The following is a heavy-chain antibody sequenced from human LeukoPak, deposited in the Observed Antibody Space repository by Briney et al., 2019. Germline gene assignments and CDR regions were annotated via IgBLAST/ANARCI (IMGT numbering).Heavy chain of an antibody. J-gene: IGHJ4*02. V-gene: IGHV3-30*03. CDR1: GFTFTSYW. CDR2: ISYDGSNK. CDR3: ARDLEGTKGDYYFDY. D-gene: IGHD1-1*01. Sequence: GGSLRLSCAASGFTFTSYWMHWVRQAPGKGLEWVAVISYDGSNKYYADSVKGRFTISRDNSKNTLYLQMNSLRAEDTAVYYCARDLEGTKGDYYFDYWGQGTLVTVSS.